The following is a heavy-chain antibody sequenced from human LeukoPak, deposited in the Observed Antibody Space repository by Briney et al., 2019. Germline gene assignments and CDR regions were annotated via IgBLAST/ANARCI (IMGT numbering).Heavy chain of an antibody. D-gene: IGHD3-22*01. V-gene: IGHV1-18*01. Sequence: ASVKVSCKTSGYTFINYVVHWVRQAPGQGLEWMGWISAYNGNTNYAQKLQGRVTMTTDTSTSTAYVELRSLRSDDTAVYYCARTFDYYDSSGYYDYWGQGTLVTVSS. J-gene: IGHJ4*02. CDR1: GYTFINYV. CDR2: ISAYNGNT. CDR3: ARTFDYYDSSGYYDY.